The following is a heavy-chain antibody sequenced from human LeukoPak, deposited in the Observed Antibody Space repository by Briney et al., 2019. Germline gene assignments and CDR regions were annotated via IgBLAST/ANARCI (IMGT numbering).Heavy chain of an antibody. CDR1: GYTFTSYY. CDR3: ARGGDYDFWSGHKLYYYYMDV. CDR2: INPSGGST. D-gene: IGHD3-3*01. Sequence: ASVKVSCKASGYTFTSYYMHWVRQAPGQGLEWMGIINPSGGSTSYAQKSQGRVTMTRDMSTSTVYMELSSLRSEDTAVYYCARGGDYDFWSGHKLYYYYMDVWGKGTTVTVSS. J-gene: IGHJ6*03. V-gene: IGHV1-46*01.